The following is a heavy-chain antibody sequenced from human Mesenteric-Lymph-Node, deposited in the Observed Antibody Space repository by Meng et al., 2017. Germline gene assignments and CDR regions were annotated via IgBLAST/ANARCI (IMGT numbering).Heavy chain of an antibody. V-gene: IGHV3-48*03. CDR2: ISSSGSTI. CDR3: ARVEVVGAPFDY. CDR1: GFTFSSYE. Sequence: GGSLRLSCAASGFTFSSYEMNWVRQAPGKGLEWVSYISSSGSTIYYADSVKGRFTISRDNAKNSLYLQMNSLRAEDTAVYYCARVEVVGAPFDYWGQGTLVTVSS. J-gene: IGHJ4*02. D-gene: IGHD1-26*01.